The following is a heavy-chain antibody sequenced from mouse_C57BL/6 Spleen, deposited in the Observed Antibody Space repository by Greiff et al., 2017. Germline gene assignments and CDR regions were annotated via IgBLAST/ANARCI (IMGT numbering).Heavy chain of an antibody. CDR2: IDPSNSYT. V-gene: IGHV1-69*01. J-gene: IGHJ2*01. D-gene: IGHD1-1*01. Sequence: QVQLQQPGAELVMPGASVKLSCKASGYTFTSYWMHWVKQRPGQGLEWIGEIDPSNSYTNYNQKFKGKATLTVDKSSSTAYMQLSSLTSEDSAVYGCARSENYGSSYGYWGQGTTLTVSS. CDR3: ARSENYGSSYGY. CDR1: GYTFTSYW.